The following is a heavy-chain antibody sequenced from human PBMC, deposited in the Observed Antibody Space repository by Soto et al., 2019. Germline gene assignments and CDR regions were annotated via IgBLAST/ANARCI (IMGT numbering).Heavy chain of an antibody. D-gene: IGHD5-12*01. CDR1: GGSMSSYY. CDR3: ARGEWLATIKPYFAY. V-gene: IGHV4-59*01. CDR2: IYYSGST. J-gene: IGHJ4*02. Sequence: ETLSLTCPVSGGSMSSYYWSWIRQSPGKGLEWIGYIYYSGSTNYNPSLKSRVAISLDTSKNQFSLMLSSVTAADTAVYYCARGEWLATIKPYFAYWGQGTLVTVSS.